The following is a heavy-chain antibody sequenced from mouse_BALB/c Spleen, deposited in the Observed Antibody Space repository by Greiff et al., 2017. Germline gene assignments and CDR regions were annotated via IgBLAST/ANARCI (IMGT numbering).Heavy chain of an antibody. Sequence: VQLQQPGAELVKPGTSVKLSCKASGYNFTSYWINWVKLRPGQGLEWIGDIYPGSGSTNYNEKFKSKATLTVDTSSSTAYMQLSSLASEDSALYYCARSLHYYGYRFAYWGQGTLVTVSA. CDR2: IYPGSGST. CDR3: ARSLHYYGYRFAY. CDR1: GYNFTSYW. V-gene: IGHV1-55*01. D-gene: IGHD1-2*01. J-gene: IGHJ3*01.